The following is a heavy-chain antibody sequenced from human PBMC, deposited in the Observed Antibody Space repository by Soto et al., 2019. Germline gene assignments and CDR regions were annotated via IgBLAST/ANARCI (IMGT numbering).Heavy chain of an antibody. CDR2: ISYDGSNK. J-gene: IGHJ4*02. CDR3: AKDLLNTAKDY. V-gene: IGHV3-30*18. CDR1: GFTFSSYG. Sequence: PGGSLRLSCAASGFTFSSYGMHWVRQAPGKGLEWVAVISYDGSNKYYADSVKGRFTISRDNSKNTLYLQMNSLRAEDTAVYYCAKDLLNTAKDYWGQGTLVTVSS. D-gene: IGHD5-18*01.